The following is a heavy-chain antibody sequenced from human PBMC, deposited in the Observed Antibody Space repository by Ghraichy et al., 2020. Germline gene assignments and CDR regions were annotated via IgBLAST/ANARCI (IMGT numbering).Heavy chain of an antibody. CDR1: GGSISSGGYS. V-gene: IGHV4-30-2*01. J-gene: IGHJ2*01. CDR2: IYHSGST. Sequence: SETLSLTCAVSGGSISSGGYSWSWIRQPPGKGLEWIGYIYHSGSTYYNPSLKSRVTISVDRSKNQFSLKLSSVTAADTAVYYCARGMRGTTDWYFDLWGRGTLVTVSS. D-gene: IGHD4-17*01. CDR3: ARGMRGTTDWYFDL.